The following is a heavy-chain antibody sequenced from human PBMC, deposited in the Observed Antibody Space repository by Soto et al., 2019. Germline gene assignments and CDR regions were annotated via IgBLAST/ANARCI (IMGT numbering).Heavy chain of an antibody. J-gene: IGHJ6*02. CDR2: ISGSGGST. Sequence: EEQLLESGGGLAQPGGSLRLSCAASGFIFSNIAMSWVRQAPGKGLEWVSAISGSGGSTYYADSVKGRFTISRDNSKNMLYVQMNSLRVEDTAVYYCAKDRAPSDVWGQGTTVTVSS. CDR1: GFIFSNIA. CDR3: AKDRAPSDV. V-gene: IGHV3-23*01.